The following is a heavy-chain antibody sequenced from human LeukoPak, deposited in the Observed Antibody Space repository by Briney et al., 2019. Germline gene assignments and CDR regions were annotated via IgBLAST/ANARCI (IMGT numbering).Heavy chain of an antibody. D-gene: IGHD3-10*01. CDR1: GYTLTELS. CDR3: ATYPITYYYGSGSPYYFDY. V-gene: IGHV1-24*01. Sequence: GASVKGSCTVSGYTLTELSMHWVRQAPGKGLEWMGGFDPEDGETIYAQKFQGRVTMTEDTSTDTAYMELSSLRSEDTAVYYCATYPITYYYGSGSPYYFDYWGQGTLVTVSS. CDR2: FDPEDGET. J-gene: IGHJ4*02.